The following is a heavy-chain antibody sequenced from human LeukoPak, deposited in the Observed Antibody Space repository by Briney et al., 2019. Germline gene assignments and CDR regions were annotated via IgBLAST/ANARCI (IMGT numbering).Heavy chain of an antibody. CDR2: VSGGGGSS. J-gene: IGHJ4*02. D-gene: IGHD5-18*01. Sequence: GGSLRLSCAASGFSFSSYAMSWVRQAPGKGLEWVSAVSGGGGSSFYVDSVKGRFTISRDNSKNTLYLQMNSLRAEDTAVYYYAKGLRFSAMAGFDYWGQGTLVTVSS. CDR3: AKGLRFSAMAGFDY. CDR1: GFSFSSYA. V-gene: IGHV3-23*01.